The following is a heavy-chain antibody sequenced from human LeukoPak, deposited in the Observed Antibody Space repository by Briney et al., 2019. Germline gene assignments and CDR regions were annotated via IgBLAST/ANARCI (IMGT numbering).Heavy chain of an antibody. V-gene: IGHV4-31*03. CDR2: IYYSGST. D-gene: IGHD4-17*01. J-gene: IGHJ4*02. Sequence: KPSETLSLTCTVSGGSISSGGYYWSWIRQHPGKGLEWIGYIYYSGSTYYNPSLKSRVTISVDTSKNQFSLKLGSVTAADTAVYYCARVIEGDYVFLYFDYWGQGTLVTVSS. CDR3: ARVIEGDYVFLYFDY. CDR1: GGSISSGGYY.